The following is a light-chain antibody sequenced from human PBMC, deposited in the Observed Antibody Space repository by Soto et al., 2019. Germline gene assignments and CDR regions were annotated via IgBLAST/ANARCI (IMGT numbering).Light chain of an antibody. CDR3: ETWHINIVV. Sequence: QAVLTQSSSASASLGSSVNLTCTLSSGHSSYIIAWHRQQPGKAPHYLMKLESSGSYNKGSGIPDRFSGSSSGADRYLTISNLQFDDEADYYCETWHINIVVFGGGTKLTVL. CDR1: SGHSSYI. J-gene: IGLJ2*01. CDR2: LESSGSY. V-gene: IGLV4-60*02.